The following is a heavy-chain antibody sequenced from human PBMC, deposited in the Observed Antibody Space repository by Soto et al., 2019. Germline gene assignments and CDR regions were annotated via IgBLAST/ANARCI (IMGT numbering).Heavy chain of an antibody. CDR3: ARTTHEEPTFDY. Sequence: QVQLVQSGAEVKKPGASVKVSCKASGYTFTNFGISWVRQAPGQGLEWMGWVTGYDGNANYVQRYQGRVTMTTDTSTNTAYMDLRRLNSDDTVVYYCARTTHEEPTFDYWGQGTLVTVSS. J-gene: IGHJ4*02. CDR2: VTGYDGNA. V-gene: IGHV1-18*01. CDR1: GYTFTNFG. D-gene: IGHD1-26*01.